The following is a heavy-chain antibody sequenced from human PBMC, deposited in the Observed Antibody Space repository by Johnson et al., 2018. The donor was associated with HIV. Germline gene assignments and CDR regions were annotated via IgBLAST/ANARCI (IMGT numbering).Heavy chain of an antibody. V-gene: IGHV3-7*01. CDR2: IKQDGSEK. CDR1: GFTFSRYW. Sequence: VQLVESGGGVVRPGGSLRLSCAASGFTFSRYWMSWVRQAPGKGLEWVANIKQDGSEKYYVDSVKGRFTISRDNAKNSLYLQMNSLRAEDTAVYYCARGGVLRYFDWLFEDAFDIWGQGTMVTVSS. D-gene: IGHD3-9*01. CDR3: ARGGVLRYFDWLFEDAFDI. J-gene: IGHJ3*02.